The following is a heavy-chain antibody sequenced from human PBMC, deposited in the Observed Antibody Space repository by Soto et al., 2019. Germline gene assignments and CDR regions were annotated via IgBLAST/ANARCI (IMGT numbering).Heavy chain of an antibody. J-gene: IGHJ4*02. D-gene: IGHD3-10*01. CDR2: ISWNSGSI. V-gene: IGHV3-9*01. CDR3: AKDREWFGELLYVAYDY. Sequence: GGSLRLSCAASGFTFDDYAMHWVRQAPGKGLEWVSGISWNSGSIGYADSVKGRFTISRDNAKNSLYLQMNSLRAEDTALYYCAKDREWFGELLYVAYDYWGQGTLVTVSS. CDR1: GFTFDDYA.